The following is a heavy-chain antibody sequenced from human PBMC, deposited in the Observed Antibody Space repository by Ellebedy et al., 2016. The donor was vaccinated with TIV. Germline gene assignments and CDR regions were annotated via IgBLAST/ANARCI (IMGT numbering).Heavy chain of an antibody. J-gene: IGHJ3*02. V-gene: IGHV3-7*01. CDR3: ATDGIYGDYLSPTHAFVI. CDR1: GFSFSSYW. Sequence: GGSLRLSCGASGFSFSSYWMTWVRQAPGKGLEWVANIKQDGSEKYDVDSVKGRFTISRDNAKNSLYLHLNSLRADDTAMYYCATDGIYGDYLSPTHAFVIWGQGTMVTVSS. CDR2: IKQDGSEK. D-gene: IGHD4-17*01.